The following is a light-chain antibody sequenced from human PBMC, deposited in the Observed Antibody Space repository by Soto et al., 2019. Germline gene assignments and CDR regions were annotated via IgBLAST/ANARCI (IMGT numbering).Light chain of an antibody. CDR2: DAS. J-gene: IGKJ1*01. Sequence: EIVMTQSPATLSVSPGVSATLSCRASQSVSINLAWYQQKSGRAPRLLIYDASNRATGVPARFSGSGSGTDFTLTISSLEPEDFAVYYCQQRSNWPPWTFGQGTRWIS. CDR3: QQRSNWPPWT. V-gene: IGKV3-11*01. CDR1: QSVSIN.